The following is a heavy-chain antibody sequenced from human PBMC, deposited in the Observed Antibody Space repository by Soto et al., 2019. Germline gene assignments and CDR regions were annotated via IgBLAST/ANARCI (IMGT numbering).Heavy chain of an antibody. J-gene: IGHJ6*02. CDR2: IYPGDSYT. V-gene: IGHV5-51*01. CDR1: GYSFTSYW. Sequence: RGESPKTSCKGSGYSFTSYWVGWVRQMPGKGLEGVGIIYPGDSYTRYSPPFQGQVTIPADKSISTAYLKWSSLKASDTAMYYGARHAHRNYVPSALDVWGQGTTVTVSS. D-gene: IGHD4-4*01. CDR3: ARHAHRNYVPSALDV.